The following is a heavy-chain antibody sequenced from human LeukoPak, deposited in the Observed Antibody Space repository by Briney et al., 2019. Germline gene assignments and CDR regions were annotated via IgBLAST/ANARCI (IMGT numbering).Heavy chain of an antibody. Sequence: ASVKVSCKASGYTFTSYYMHWVRQAPGQGLEWMGIINPSGGSTSYAQKFQGRVTMTRDTSTSTVYMELSSLRSEDTAVYSGATICPVDTAMVEAYGMDVWGQGTTVTVSS. D-gene: IGHD5-18*01. CDR2: INPSGGST. V-gene: IGHV1-46*01. J-gene: IGHJ6*02. CDR3: ATICPVDTAMVEAYGMDV. CDR1: GYTFTSYY.